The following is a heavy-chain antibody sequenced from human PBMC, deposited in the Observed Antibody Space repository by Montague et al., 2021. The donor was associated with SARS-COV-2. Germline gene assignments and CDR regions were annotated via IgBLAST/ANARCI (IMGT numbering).Heavy chain of an antibody. CDR2: IYYSGST. D-gene: IGHD2-15*01. CDR1: GGSISGSSYY. Sequence: SETLSLTCTVSGGSISGSSYYWGWIRQPPGKGLEWIGSIYYSGSTYYNPSLKSRVTISVDTSKNQFFLKLSSVTAADTAVYYCARVISRQNNIVVVGLYYFDYWGQGTLVTVSS. V-gene: IGHV4-39*07. CDR3: ARVISRQNNIVVVGLYYFDY. J-gene: IGHJ4*02.